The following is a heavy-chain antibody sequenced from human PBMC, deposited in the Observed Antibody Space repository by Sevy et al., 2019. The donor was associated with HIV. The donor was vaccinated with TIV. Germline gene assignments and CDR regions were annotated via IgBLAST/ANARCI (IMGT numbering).Heavy chain of an antibody. Sequence: RGSLRLSCAASGFTFSSYGMSWVRQAPGKGLEWVSVISDIGNTYYADSVKGRFTMSRDNSKNTLYLQMNSLRAEDTAVYYCAKCLAALPGYYYGVDVWGQGTTVTVSS. D-gene: IGHD6-6*01. CDR2: ISDIGNT. CDR3: AKCLAALPGYYYGVDV. CDR1: GFTFSSYG. V-gene: IGHV3-23*01. J-gene: IGHJ6*02.